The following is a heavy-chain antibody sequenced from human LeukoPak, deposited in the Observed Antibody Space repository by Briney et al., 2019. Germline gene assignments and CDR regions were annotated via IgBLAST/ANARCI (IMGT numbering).Heavy chain of an antibody. D-gene: IGHD3-22*01. CDR2: INSDGSTT. V-gene: IGHV3-74*01. CDR1: GFTFISYW. Sequence: GGSLRLSCAASGFTFISYWMHWVRQAPGKGLVWVSRINSDGSTTSYAASVKGRFTISRDTAKNTLYLQMNSLRAEDTAVYYCARGHHYYDSSAYYYWGQGTLVTLSS. J-gene: IGHJ4*02. CDR3: ARGHHYYDSSAYYY.